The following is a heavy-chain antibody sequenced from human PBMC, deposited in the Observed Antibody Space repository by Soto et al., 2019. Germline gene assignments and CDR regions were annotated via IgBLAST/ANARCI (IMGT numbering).Heavy chain of an antibody. CDR3: AQKGGLAALPTLDY. D-gene: IGHD6-6*01. CDR1: GGPFSSYA. Sequence: SVKVSCKASGGPFSSYAISWVRQAPGQGLEWMGGIVPIFRTANYAQKFQGRVTITADESTKTASMELSSLRFDDTAAYYCAQKGGLAALPTLDYWGPGTMVTVSS. J-gene: IGHJ4*02. CDR2: IVPIFRTA. V-gene: IGHV1-69*13.